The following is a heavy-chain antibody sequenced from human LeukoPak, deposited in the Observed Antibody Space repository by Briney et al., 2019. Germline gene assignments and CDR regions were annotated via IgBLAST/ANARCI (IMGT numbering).Heavy chain of an antibody. D-gene: IGHD5-12*01. V-gene: IGHV4-39*01. J-gene: IGHJ4*02. CDR1: GGSISSNNYY. Sequence: SSGTLSLTCTVSGGSISSNNYYWGWIRHPPGKGLEWIGSINYSGRTSYNPSLRSRVTISVDTSKNQFSLRLSSVTAADTAVFYCASVNSGHDYAVDYWGRGTLVTVSS. CDR2: INYSGRT. CDR3: ASVNSGHDYAVDY.